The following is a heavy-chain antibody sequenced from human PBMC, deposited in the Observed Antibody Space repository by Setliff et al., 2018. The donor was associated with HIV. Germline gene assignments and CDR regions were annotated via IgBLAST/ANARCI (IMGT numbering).Heavy chain of an antibody. Sequence: SETLSLTCTVSGDSINSGSYYWGWIRQPPGKGLEWIGYIHYSGSTNYNPSLKSRVTISADTSNNQFSLRLTSMTAADTAVYYCAKTSVGATGLYAFDIWGQGTMVTVSS. J-gene: IGHJ3*02. CDR2: IHYSGST. CDR3: AKTSVGATGLYAFDI. CDR1: GDSINSGSYY. D-gene: IGHD1-26*01. V-gene: IGHV4-61*05.